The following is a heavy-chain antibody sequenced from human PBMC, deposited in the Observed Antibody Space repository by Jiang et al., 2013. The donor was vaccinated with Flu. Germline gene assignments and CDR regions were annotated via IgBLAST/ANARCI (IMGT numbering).Heavy chain of an antibody. Sequence: LTCTVSGGSISSYYWSWIRQPPGKGLEWIGYIYYSGSTNYNPSLKSRVTISVDTSKNQFSLKLSSVTAADTAVYYCAREDGDYGGNFGAFDIWGQGTMVTVSS. V-gene: IGHV4-59*01. CDR3: AREDGDYGGNFGAFDI. CDR2: IYYSGST. D-gene: IGHD4-23*01. J-gene: IGHJ3*02. CDR1: GGSISSYY.